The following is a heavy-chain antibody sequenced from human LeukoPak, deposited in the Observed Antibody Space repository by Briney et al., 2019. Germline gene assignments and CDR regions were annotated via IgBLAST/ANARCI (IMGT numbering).Heavy chain of an antibody. Sequence: GGSLRLSCVVSGFTFSNYWMNWVRQAPGEGLVWVSRINSDGSSPIDADSVKGRFTISRDNAKNTLFLQMNSLRAEDTAVYYCARGHYDSSDYYYYYYYYMDVWGKGTTVTVSS. CDR2: INSDGSSP. D-gene: IGHD3-22*01. CDR3: ARGHYDSSDYYYYYYYYMDV. J-gene: IGHJ6*03. V-gene: IGHV3-74*01. CDR1: GFTFSNYW.